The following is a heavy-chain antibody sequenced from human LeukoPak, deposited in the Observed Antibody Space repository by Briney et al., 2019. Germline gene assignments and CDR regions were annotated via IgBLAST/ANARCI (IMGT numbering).Heavy chain of an antibody. CDR2: IKEDGGEK. CDR3: ARDRGIAAAGTVGEFDY. J-gene: IGHJ4*02. CDR1: GFTFSNYW. Sequence: GGSLRLSCAASGFTFSNYWMSWVRQAPGKWLEWVANIKEDGGEKHYVESVKGRFTIRRDSDKNSLYLQMNSLRAEDTAVYYCARDRGIAAAGTVGEFDYWGQGTLVTVSS. V-gene: IGHV3-7*01. D-gene: IGHD6-13*01.